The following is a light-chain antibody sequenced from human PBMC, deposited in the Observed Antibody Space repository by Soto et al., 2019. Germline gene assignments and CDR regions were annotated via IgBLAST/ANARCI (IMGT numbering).Light chain of an antibody. CDR2: EVS. CDR1: SSDIGGYNY. Sequence: QSVLTQPASVSGSPGQSITISCTGTSSDIGGYNYVSWYQQHPGNAPKLMIYEVSNRPSGVSNRFSGSKSGNTASLTISGLRAEDEANYYCSSFTTSSTLLFGGGTKLTVL. CDR3: SSFTTSSTLL. V-gene: IGLV2-14*01. J-gene: IGLJ2*01.